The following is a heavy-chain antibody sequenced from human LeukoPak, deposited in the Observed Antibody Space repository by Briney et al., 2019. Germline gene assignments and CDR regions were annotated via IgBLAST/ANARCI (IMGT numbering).Heavy chain of an antibody. CDR2: MNPNSGNT. CDR3: ARGPPHLRYFVRENWFDP. J-gene: IGHJ5*02. V-gene: IGHV1-8*01. Sequence: ASVKVSCKASGYTFTSYDINWVRQATGQGLEWMGWMNPNSGNTGYAQKFQGRVTMTRNTSISTAYMELSSLRSEDTAVYYCARGPPHLRYFVRENWFDPWGQGTLVTVSS. CDR1: GYTFTSYD. D-gene: IGHD3-9*01.